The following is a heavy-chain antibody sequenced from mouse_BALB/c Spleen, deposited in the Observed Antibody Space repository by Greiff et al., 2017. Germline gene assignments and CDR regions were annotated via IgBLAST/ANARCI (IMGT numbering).Heavy chain of an antibody. Sequence: VQLKESGAELVKPGASVKLSCTASGFNIKDTYMHWVKQRPEQGLEWIGRIDPANGNTKYDPKFQGKATITADTSSNTAYLQLSSLTSEDTAVYYCARGGRYDGYYAMDYWGQGTSVTVSS. J-gene: IGHJ4*01. D-gene: IGHD2-14*01. CDR2: IDPANGNT. CDR3: ARGGRYDGYYAMDY. CDR1: GFNIKDTY. V-gene: IGHV14-3*02.